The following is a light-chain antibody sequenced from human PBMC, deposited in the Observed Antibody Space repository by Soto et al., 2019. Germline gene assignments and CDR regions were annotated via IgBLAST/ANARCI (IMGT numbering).Light chain of an antibody. Sequence: EVVLTQSPGTLSLSPGERATLSYRASQSIASSYLAWYQQKPGQPPRLLLYRTFNRASSIPDRFSGSGSGTEFTLTISRLEAEDFAVYFCQQFSRPPLTFGGGTKVEI. CDR3: QQFSRPPLT. CDR1: QSIASSY. J-gene: IGKJ4*01. V-gene: IGKV3-20*01. CDR2: RTF.